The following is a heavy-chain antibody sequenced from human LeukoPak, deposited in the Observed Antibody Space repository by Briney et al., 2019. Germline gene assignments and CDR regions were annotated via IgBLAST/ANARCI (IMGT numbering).Heavy chain of an antibody. CDR2: ISYDGSNK. CDR3: ATLWELRN. J-gene: IGHJ4*02. D-gene: IGHD1-26*01. V-gene: IGHV3-30*04. CDR1: GFTFSSYA. Sequence: GGSLRLSCAASGFTFSSYAMHWVRQAPGKGLEWVALISYDGSNKYYADSMKARFTISRDNSKNTLYLQMNSLRAEDTAVYYCATLWELRNWGQGTLVTVSS.